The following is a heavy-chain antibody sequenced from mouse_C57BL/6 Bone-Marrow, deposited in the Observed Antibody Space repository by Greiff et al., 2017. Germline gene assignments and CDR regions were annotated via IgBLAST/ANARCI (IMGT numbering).Heavy chain of an antibody. J-gene: IGHJ4*01. Sequence: EVPLVESGGGLVKPGGSLKLSCAASGFTFSSYAMSWVRQTPEKRLEWVATISDGGSYTYYPDNVKGRFTISRDNAKNNLYLQMSHLKSEDTAMYYCARDGLYYSNCYAMDYWGQGTSVTVSS. CDR2: ISDGGSYT. CDR3: ARDGLYYSNCYAMDY. CDR1: GFTFSSYA. D-gene: IGHD2-5*01. V-gene: IGHV5-4*01.